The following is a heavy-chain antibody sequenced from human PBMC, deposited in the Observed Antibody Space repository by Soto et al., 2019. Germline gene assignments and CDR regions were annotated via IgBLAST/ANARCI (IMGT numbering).Heavy chain of an antibody. CDR2: IRNKVNSYAT. J-gene: IGHJ2*01. Sequence: PGGSLRLSCAASGFTFSVSAVHWVRQASGKGLEWIGRIRNKVNSYATVYPASVRGRFRLSRDDSKNTAYLQMNSLRTDDTAVYYYATLPNVDGGVGGRYFDLWGRGTLVTVSS. D-gene: IGHD4-17*01. CDR1: GFTFSVSA. CDR3: ATLPNVDGGVGGRYFDL. V-gene: IGHV3-73*01.